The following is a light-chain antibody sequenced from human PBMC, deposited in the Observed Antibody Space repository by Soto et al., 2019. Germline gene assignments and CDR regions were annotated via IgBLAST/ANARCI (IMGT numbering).Light chain of an antibody. CDR3: QQYNSYGT. V-gene: IGKV1-5*03. Sequence: DIQMTQSPSTLSASVGERVTITCRASQSISTWLAWYQQKPGKAPKLLIYKASSLESGVPSRFSGSGSGTEFTLTISSLQPDDFATYYCQQYNSYGTFGQGTRVAIK. CDR1: QSISTW. CDR2: KAS. J-gene: IGKJ1*01.